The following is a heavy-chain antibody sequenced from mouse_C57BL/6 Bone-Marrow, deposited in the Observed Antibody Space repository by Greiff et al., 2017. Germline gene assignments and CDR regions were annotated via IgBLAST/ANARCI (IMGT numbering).Heavy chain of an antibody. CDR2: INPNNGGT. J-gene: IGHJ3*01. D-gene: IGHD2-4*01. Sequence: VHVKQSGPELVKPGASVKIPCKASGYTFTDYNMDWVKQSHGKSLEWIGDINPNNGGTIYNQKFKGKATLTVDKSSSTAYMELRSLTSEDTAVYYCARSGLFYYDYDGFAYWGQGTLVTVSA. V-gene: IGHV1-18*01. CDR1: GYTFTDYN. CDR3: ARSGLFYYDYDGFAY.